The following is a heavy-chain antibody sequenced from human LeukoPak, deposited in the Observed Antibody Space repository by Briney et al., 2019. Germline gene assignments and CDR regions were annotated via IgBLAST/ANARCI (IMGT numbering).Heavy chain of an antibody. CDR1: GGPISSGGYY. V-gene: IGHV4-31*03. Sequence: SQTLSLTCTVSGGPISSGGYYWNWIRQHPGKGLEWIGYIYYSGSTYYNPSLKSRVTISVDTSKNQFSLKLSSVTAADTAVYYCARARSIFGVVSTNWFDPWGQGTLVTVSS. D-gene: IGHD3-3*01. CDR3: ARARSIFGVVSTNWFDP. J-gene: IGHJ5*02. CDR2: IYYSGST.